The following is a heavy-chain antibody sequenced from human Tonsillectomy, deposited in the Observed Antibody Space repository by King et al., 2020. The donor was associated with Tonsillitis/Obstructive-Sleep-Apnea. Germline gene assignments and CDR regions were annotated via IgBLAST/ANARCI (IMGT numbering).Heavy chain of an antibody. Sequence: VQLVESGGGLVKPGGSLRLSCAASGFIFSSYSMNWVRQAPGKGLEWVSSISSSSSYIYYADSVKGRFTISRDNAKNSLYLQMNSLRAEDTAVYYCAGALGYCSSTSCYAFDIWGQGTMVTVSS. D-gene: IGHD2-2*01. CDR1: GFIFSSYS. CDR2: ISSSSSYI. V-gene: IGHV3-21*01. CDR3: AGALGYCSSTSCYAFDI. J-gene: IGHJ3*02.